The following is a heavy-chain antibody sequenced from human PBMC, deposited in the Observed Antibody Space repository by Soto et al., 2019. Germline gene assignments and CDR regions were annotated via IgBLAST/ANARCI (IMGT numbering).Heavy chain of an antibody. CDR2: IIPIFGTA. Sequence: QVQLVQSGAEVKKPGSSVKVSCKASGGTFSSYAISWVRQAPGQGLEWMGGIIPIFGTANYAQKFQGRVTSTADNSTSTDYMELSSLRCEGTAVYYCASPARSCYYGGFDYWGQGTLVTVSS. D-gene: IGHD3-3*01. J-gene: IGHJ4*02. CDR1: GGTFSSYA. V-gene: IGHV1-69*06. CDR3: ASPARSCYYGGFDY.